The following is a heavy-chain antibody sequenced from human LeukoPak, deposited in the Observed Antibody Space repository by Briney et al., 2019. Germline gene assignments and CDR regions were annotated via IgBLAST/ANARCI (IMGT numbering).Heavy chain of an antibody. CDR2: INHSGST. V-gene: IGHV4-34*01. CDR1: GGSFSGYY. Sequence: PSETLSLTCAVYGGSFSGYYWSWIRQPPGKGLEWIGEINHSGSTNYNPSLKSRVTISVDTSKNQFSLKLSSVTAADTAVYYCARRPYSSSWYNYWGQGTLVTVSS. D-gene: IGHD6-13*01. J-gene: IGHJ4*02. CDR3: ARRPYSSSWYNY.